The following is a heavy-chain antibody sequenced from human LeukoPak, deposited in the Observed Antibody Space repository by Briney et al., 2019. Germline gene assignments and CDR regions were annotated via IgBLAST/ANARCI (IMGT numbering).Heavy chain of an antibody. Sequence: SETLSLTCAVYGGSFSGYYWSWIRQPPGKGLEWIGEINHSGSTNYNPSLKSRVTISVDTSKNQFSLKLSSVTAADTAVYYCARVPYYYDSSGYYFDYWGQGTLVTVSS. CDR1: GGSFSGYY. CDR2: INHSGST. V-gene: IGHV4-34*01. D-gene: IGHD3-22*01. J-gene: IGHJ4*02. CDR3: ARVPYYYDSSGYYFDY.